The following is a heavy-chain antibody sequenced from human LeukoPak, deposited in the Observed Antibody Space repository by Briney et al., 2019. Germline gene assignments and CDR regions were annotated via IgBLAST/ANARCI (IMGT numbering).Heavy chain of an antibody. CDR1: GGSFSGYY. J-gene: IGHJ5*02. V-gene: IGHV4-34*01. Sequence: SETLSLTCAVYGGSFSGYYWSWIRQPPGKGLEWIGEINHSGSTNYNPSLKSRVTISVDTSKNQFSLKLSSVTAADTAVYYCARGPHLPVVITTSGYNWFDPWGQGTLVTVSS. CDR2: INHSGST. CDR3: ARGPHLPVVITTSGYNWFDP. D-gene: IGHD3-22*01.